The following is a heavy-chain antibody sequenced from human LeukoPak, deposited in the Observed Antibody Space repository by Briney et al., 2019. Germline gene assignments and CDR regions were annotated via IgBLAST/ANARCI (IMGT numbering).Heavy chain of an antibody. CDR1: GFTFSDYY. V-gene: IGHV3-11*04. CDR3: ARDPRLFASSGYIDY. CDR2: ISSSGSTI. Sequence: GGSLRLSCAASGFTFSDYYMSWIRQAPGKGLEWVSYISSSGSTIYYADSVKGRFTISRDNAKNSLYLQMNSLRAEDTAVYYCARDPRLFASSGYIDYWGQGTLVIVSS. D-gene: IGHD3-22*01. J-gene: IGHJ4*02.